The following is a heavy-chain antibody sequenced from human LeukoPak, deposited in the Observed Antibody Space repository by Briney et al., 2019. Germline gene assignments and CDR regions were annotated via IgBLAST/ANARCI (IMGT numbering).Heavy chain of an antibody. CDR1: GFTFSSYG. J-gene: IGHJ4*02. CDR3: AKAPSLAALGTIFDY. V-gene: IGHV3-30*18. D-gene: IGHD6-6*01. CDR2: ISYDGSNK. Sequence: GGSLRLSCAASGFTFSSYGMHWVRQAPGEGLEWVAVISYDGSNKYYADSVKGRFTISRDNSKNTLYLQMNSLRAEDTAVYYCAKAPSLAALGTIFDYWGQGTLVTVSS.